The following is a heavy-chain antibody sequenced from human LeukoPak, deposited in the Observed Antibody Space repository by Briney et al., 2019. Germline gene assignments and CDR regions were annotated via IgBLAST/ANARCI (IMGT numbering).Heavy chain of an antibody. CDR1: GGSISTKSYY. D-gene: IGHD6-6*01. J-gene: IGHJ5*02. Sequence: SETLSLTCTVSGGSISTKSYYWGWIRQPPGKGLEWIGSIYYSGSTYYNPSLKSRVTISVDTSNNQFSLKLSSVTAADTAVYYCARAGIAARQTWFDPWGQGTLVTVSS. CDR3: ARAGIAARQTWFDP. V-gene: IGHV4-39*07. CDR2: IYYSGST.